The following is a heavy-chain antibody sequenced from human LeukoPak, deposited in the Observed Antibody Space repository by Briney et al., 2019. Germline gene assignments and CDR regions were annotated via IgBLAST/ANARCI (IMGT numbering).Heavy chain of an antibody. J-gene: IGHJ6*04. Sequence: GGSLRLSCAASGFTFSSYAMSWVRQAPGKGLGWVSAISGSGGSTYYADSVKGRFTISRDNSKNTVYLQMNSLRAEDTAVYYCAKPPNYGAYYYGMDVWGKGTTVTVSS. D-gene: IGHD4/OR15-4a*01. CDR3: AKPPNYGAYYYGMDV. CDR2: ISGSGGST. V-gene: IGHV3-23*01. CDR1: GFTFSSYA.